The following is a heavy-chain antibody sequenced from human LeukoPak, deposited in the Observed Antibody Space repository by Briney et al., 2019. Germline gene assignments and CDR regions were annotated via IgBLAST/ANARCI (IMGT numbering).Heavy chain of an antibody. CDR3: ARSGLFDP. CDR1: GGSFSGYY. V-gene: IGHV4-34*01. J-gene: IGHJ5*02. CDR2: INHSGST. Sequence: SETLSLTCAVYGGSFSGYYWSWIRQPPGKGLEWIGEINHSGSTNYNPSLKRRVTISVDTSKNQFSLKLSSVTAADTAVYYCARSGLFDPWGQGTLVTVSS.